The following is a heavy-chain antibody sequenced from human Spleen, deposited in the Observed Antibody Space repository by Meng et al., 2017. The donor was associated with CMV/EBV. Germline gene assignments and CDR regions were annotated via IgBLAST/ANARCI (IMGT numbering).Heavy chain of an antibody. CDR2: IYYSETT. V-gene: IGHV4-39*02. CDR3: ARDTWGSRPDY. Sequence: CTFSGGAISSSSYYWGWIRQPPGKGLEWIASIYYSETTYYNPSLKSRVTISVDTSKNHFSLKLSSVTAADTAVYYCARDTWGSRPDYWGQGTLVTVSS. D-gene: IGHD3-16*01. CDR1: GGAISSSSYY. J-gene: IGHJ4*02.